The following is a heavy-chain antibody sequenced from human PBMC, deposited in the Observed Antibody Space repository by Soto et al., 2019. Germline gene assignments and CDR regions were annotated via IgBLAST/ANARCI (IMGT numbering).Heavy chain of an antibody. CDR3: VREGRGYFDF. D-gene: IGHD5-12*01. V-gene: IGHV3-23*01. CDR1: GFIFTNYA. J-gene: IGHJ3*01. CDR2: IGGRGNSA. Sequence: PGGSLRLSCAASGFIFTNYAMNWVRQAPGKGLEWVSVIGGRGNSAYYADSVQGRFTISRDNSKNTLSLQMSSLTADDTAIYYCVREGRGYFDFWGRGTMVTVSS.